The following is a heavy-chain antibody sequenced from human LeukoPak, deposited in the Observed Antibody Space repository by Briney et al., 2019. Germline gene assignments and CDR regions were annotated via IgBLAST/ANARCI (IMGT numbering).Heavy chain of an antibody. CDR1: GFAFSAYA. J-gene: IGHJ4*02. Sequence: GGSLRLSCAASGFAFSAYAMSWVRQAPGKGLEWVSAFSGHDDKTYYADSVKGRFTISRDNSKNTLYLQMNSLRAEDTAIYYCAKEELAYGYSSSWQFDDWGQGTLVTVSS. D-gene: IGHD6-13*01. CDR2: FSGHDDKT. V-gene: IGHV3-23*01. CDR3: AKEELAYGYSSSWQFDD.